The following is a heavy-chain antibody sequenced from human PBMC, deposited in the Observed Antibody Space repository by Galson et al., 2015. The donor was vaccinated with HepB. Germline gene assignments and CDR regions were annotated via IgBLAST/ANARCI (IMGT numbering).Heavy chain of an antibody. J-gene: IGHJ6*02. CDR3: TRRSEVWSGYYYYGMDV. Sequence: SLRLSCAASGFTFSGSAMHWVRQASGKGLEWVGRIRSKANSYATAYAASVKGRFTISRDDSKNTAYLQMNSLKTEDTAVYYCTRRSEVWSGYYYYGMDVWGQGTTVTVSS. CDR1: GFTFSGSA. CDR2: IRSKANSYAT. V-gene: IGHV3-73*01. D-gene: IGHD3-3*01.